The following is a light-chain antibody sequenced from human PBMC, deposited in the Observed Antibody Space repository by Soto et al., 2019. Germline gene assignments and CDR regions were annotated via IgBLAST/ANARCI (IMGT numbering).Light chain of an antibody. Sequence: EIVMTQSPATLSVSPGERATLSCRASQSIGSNLAWYQQKPGQSPRLLMSGASRRATGVPDRFSGSGSGTDFTLTISRLEPEDFAVYYCQHYGHALWAFGQGTKVDIK. CDR2: GAS. J-gene: IGKJ1*01. CDR1: QSIGSN. CDR3: QHYGHALWA. V-gene: IGKV3-20*01.